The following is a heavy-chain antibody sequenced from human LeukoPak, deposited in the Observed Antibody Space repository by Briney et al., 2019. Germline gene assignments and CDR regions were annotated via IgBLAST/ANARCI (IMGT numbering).Heavy chain of an antibody. CDR1: GFTFSYYS. CDR2: ISGSSSSI. Sequence: GGSLRLSCAASGFTFSYYSMNWVRQAPGKGLEWVSYISGSSSSIYSADSVKGRFTISRDNAKNSLYLQMNSLRVEDTAVYYCARDRARGGDSRAFDYWGQGNLVTVSS. D-gene: IGHD3-10*01. CDR3: ARDRARGGDSRAFDY. J-gene: IGHJ4*02. V-gene: IGHV3-48*04.